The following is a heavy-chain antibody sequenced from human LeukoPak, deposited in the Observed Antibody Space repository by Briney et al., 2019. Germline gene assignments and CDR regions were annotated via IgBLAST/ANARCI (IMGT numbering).Heavy chain of an antibody. Sequence: GGSLRLSCTASGFTFCDYGMLWVRQAPGTGLEWVAFTRYDGNDEYYADSVKGRFTVSRDNSKKTLYLQMNSLKPEDTAVYYCVKDQATNWGQGTLVTVSS. CDR1: GFTFCDYG. CDR3: VKDQATN. V-gene: IGHV3-30*02. J-gene: IGHJ4*02. CDR2: TRYDGNDE.